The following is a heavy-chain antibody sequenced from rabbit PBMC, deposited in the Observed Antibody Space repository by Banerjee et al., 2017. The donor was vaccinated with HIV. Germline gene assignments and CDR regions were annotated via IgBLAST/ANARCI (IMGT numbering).Heavy chain of an antibody. Sequence: QEQLEESGGDLVKPEGSLTLTCTASGFTFSDSDWICWVRQAPGKGLEWIGCIYAGSGGRSYYASWAKGRFTISKTSSTTVTLQMTSLTAADTATYFCTRDTGSYDYNLWGPGTLVTVS. CDR1: GFTFSDSDW. V-gene: IGHV1S45*01. J-gene: IGHJ4*01. CDR3: TRDTGSYDYNL. CDR2: IYAGSGGRS. D-gene: IGHD6-1*01.